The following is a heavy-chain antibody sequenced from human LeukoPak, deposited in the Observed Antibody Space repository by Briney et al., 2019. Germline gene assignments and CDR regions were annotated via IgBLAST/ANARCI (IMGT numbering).Heavy chain of an antibody. CDR2: ISGSGGST. D-gene: IGHD2-15*01. CDR3: AKDRDSGWYYYYGMDV. CDR1: GFTFSSYA. Sequence: GGSLRLSCAASGFTFSSYAMSWVRQAPGKGLEGVSAISGSGGSTYYADSVKGRFTISRDNSKNTLYLQMDSLRAEDTAVYYCAKDRDSGWYYYYGMDVWGQGTTVTVSS. V-gene: IGHV3-23*01. J-gene: IGHJ6*02.